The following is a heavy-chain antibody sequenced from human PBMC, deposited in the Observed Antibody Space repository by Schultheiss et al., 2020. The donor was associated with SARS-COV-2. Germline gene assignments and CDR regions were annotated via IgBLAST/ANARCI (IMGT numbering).Heavy chain of an antibody. V-gene: IGHV3-30*07. Sequence: GGSLRLSCAASGFTFSSYAMHWVRQAPGKGLEWVAVISYDGSNKYYADSVKGRFTISRDNSKNTLYLQMNSLRAEDTAVYYCARDSGTDHIAPYYWGQGTLVTVSS. D-gene: IGHD3-10*01. CDR3: ARDSGTDHIAPYY. CDR1: GFTFSSYA. J-gene: IGHJ4*02. CDR2: ISYDGSNK.